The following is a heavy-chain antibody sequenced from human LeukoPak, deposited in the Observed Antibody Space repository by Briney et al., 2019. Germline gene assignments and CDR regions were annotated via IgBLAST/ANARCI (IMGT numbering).Heavy chain of an antibody. Sequence: KPSETPSLTCAVYGGSFSGYYWSWIRQPPGKGLEWIGEINHSGSTNYNPSLKSRVTISVDTSKNQFSLKLSSVTAADTAVYYCARENSSSWYGGRYYFDYWGQGTLVTVSS. D-gene: IGHD6-13*01. CDR2: INHSGST. CDR1: GGSFSGYY. J-gene: IGHJ4*02. V-gene: IGHV4-34*01. CDR3: ARENSSSWYGGRYYFDY.